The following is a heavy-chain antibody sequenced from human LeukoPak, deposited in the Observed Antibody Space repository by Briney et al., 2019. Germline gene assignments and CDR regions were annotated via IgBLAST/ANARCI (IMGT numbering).Heavy chain of an antibody. Sequence: GRSLRLSCAASGFTLSSYGIHWVRQAPGKGLEWVAVISYDGSNKYYADSVKGRFTISRDNSKNTVYLQMNSLRAEDRAVYYCAGRYYYDSSGYYPFYYWGQGTVVTVSS. D-gene: IGHD3-22*01. CDR2: ISYDGSNK. J-gene: IGHJ4*02. CDR1: GFTLSSYG. V-gene: IGHV3-30*03. CDR3: AGRYYYDSSGYYPFYY.